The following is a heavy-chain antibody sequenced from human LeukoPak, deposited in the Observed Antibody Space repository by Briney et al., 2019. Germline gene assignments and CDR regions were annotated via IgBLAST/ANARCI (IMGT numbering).Heavy chain of an antibody. CDR1: GFTFSNAW. V-gene: IGHV3-15*01. CDR3: TTYSFKTHYYGSERFDY. D-gene: IGHD3-10*01. CDR2: IKSKTDGGTT. J-gene: IGHJ4*02. Sequence: KAGGSLRLSCAASGFTFSNAWMSWVRQAPGKGLEWVGRIKSKTDGGTTDYAAPVKGRFTISRDDSKNTLYLQMNSLKTEDTAVYYCTTYSFKTHYYGSERFDYWGQGTLVTVSS.